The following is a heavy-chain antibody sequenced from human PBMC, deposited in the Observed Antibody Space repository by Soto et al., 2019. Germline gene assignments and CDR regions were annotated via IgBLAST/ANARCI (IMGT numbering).Heavy chain of an antibody. V-gene: IGHV4-4*07. CDR1: GGSVSSYF. D-gene: IGHD3-3*01. Sequence: QVQLQESGPGLVRPSETLSLTCTVSGGSVSSYFWNWIRKPAGKGLEWIGRIYTSGSTNFNPSLKSRVTMSVDTSNNQFVLKLSSVTAADTAVYYCARDLHDSDWFDPWGQGTLVTVSS. CDR2: IYTSGST. CDR3: ARDLHDSDWFDP. J-gene: IGHJ5*02.